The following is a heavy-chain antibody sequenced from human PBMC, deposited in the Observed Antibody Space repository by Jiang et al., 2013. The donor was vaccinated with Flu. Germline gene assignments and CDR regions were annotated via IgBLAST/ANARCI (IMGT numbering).Heavy chain of an antibody. CDR1: GGSISSYY. Sequence: KPSEILSLTCTVSGGSISSYYWSWIRQPPGKGLEWIGYIYYSGSTNYNPSLKSRVTISVDTSKNQFSLKLSSVTAADTAVYYCARHLPGYWVTYYYYGMDVWGQGTTVTVSS. V-gene: IGHV4-59*08. CDR2: IYYSGST. D-gene: IGHD2-15*01. CDR3: ARHLPGYWVTYYYYGMDV. J-gene: IGHJ6*02.